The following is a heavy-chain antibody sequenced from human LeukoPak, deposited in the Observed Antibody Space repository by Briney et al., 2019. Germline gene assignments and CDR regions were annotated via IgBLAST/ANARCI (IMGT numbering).Heavy chain of an antibody. V-gene: IGHV4-38-2*02. Sequence: SETLSLTCTVSNYSINNGYYWGWIRQPPGRGLEWIGSIYHSGFTYSNPSLKSRVTISVDTSKNQFSLKLSSVTAADTAVYYCARARGYSYGYHDYWGQGTLVTVSS. CDR3: ARARGYSYGYHDY. CDR1: NYSINNGYY. CDR2: IYHSGFT. D-gene: IGHD5-18*01. J-gene: IGHJ4*02.